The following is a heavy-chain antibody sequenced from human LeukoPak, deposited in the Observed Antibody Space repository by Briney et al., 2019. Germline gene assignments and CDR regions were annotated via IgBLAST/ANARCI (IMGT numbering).Heavy chain of an antibody. D-gene: IGHD3-10*01. J-gene: IGHJ4*02. CDR2: ISTNGDST. Sequence: GGSLRLSCAASRFTFSNYAMHWVRQAPGKGLEYVSTISTNGDSTYYANSVKGRFSISRDNSKNTLYLQMGSLTAEDMAVYYCARGRGIIVTQSLTLWGPGILVTVSS. V-gene: IGHV3-64*01. CDR1: RFTFSNYA. CDR3: ARGRGIIVTQSLTL.